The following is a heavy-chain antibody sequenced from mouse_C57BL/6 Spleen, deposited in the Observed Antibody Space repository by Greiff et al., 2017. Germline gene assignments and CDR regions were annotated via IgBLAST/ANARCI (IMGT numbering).Heavy chain of an antibody. CDR1: GFSLSTFGMG. V-gene: IGHV8-8*01. CDR3: ARIADYYGSSLYAMDY. CDR2: IWWDDDK. J-gene: IGHJ4*01. D-gene: IGHD1-1*01. Sequence: QVTLKESGPGILQPSQTLSLTCSFSGFSLSTFGMGVGWIRQPSGKGLEWLAHIWWDDDKYYNPALKSRLTISKDTSKNQVFLKIANVDTADTATYYCARIADYYGSSLYAMDYWGQGTSVTVSS.